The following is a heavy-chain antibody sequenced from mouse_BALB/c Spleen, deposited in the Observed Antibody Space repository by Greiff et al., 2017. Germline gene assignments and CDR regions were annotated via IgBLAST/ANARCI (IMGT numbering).Heavy chain of an antibody. D-gene: IGHD3-1*01. V-gene: IGHV1S22*01. CDR1: GYTFTSYW. CDR3: TRGKGLQAMDY. Sequence: LKQPGSELVRPGASVKLSCKASGYTFTSYWMHWVKQRHGQGLEWIGNIYPGSGSTNYDEKFKSKGTLTVDTSSSTAYMHLSSLTSEDSAVYYCTRGKGLQAMDYWGQGTSVTVSS. CDR2: IYPGSGST. J-gene: IGHJ4*01.